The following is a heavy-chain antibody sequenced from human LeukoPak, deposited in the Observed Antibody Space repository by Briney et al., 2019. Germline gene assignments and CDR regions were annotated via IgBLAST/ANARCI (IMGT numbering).Heavy chain of an antibody. D-gene: IGHD2-2*01. CDR1: GFTFSSYS. CDR2: ISSSSSYI. J-gene: IGHJ6*04. CDR3: ARGGNTMGGCCSSTSCSMDV. V-gene: IGHV3-21*01. Sequence: GGSLRLSCAASGFTFSSYSMNWVRQAPGKGLEWVSSISSSSSYIYYADSVKGRFTISRDNAKNSLYLQMNSLRAEDTAVYYCARGGNTMGGCCSSTSCSMDVWGKGTTVTVSS.